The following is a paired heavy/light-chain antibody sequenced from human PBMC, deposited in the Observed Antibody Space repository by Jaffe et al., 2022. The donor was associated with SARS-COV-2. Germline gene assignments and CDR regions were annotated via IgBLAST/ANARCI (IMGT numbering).Light chain of an antibody. Sequence: DIVMTQTPLSSPVTLGQPASISCRSSQSLVHSDGNTYLSWLQQRPGQPPRLLIYKISNRFSGVPDRFSGSGAGTDFTLKISRVEAEDVGIYYCMQATQFPHTFGQGTKVEIK. CDR1: QSLVHSDGNTY. CDR3: MQATQFPHT. V-gene: IGKV2-24*01. J-gene: IGKJ1*01. CDR2: KIS.
Heavy chain of an antibody. CDR2: MNPKSGNT. V-gene: IGHV1-8*01. CDR3: ATYSYDSGGCWWGDCNTMDV. D-gene: IGHD3-22*01. CDR1: GYTFTSYD. J-gene: IGHJ6*02. Sequence: QVQLVQSGAEVKKPGASVKVSCKASGYTFTSYDIYWVRQATGQGLEWMGWMNPKSGNTAYAQKFQGRVTMTRDTSINTAYMELSSLRSEDTAMYYCATYSYDSGGCWWGDCNTMDVWGQGTTVTVSS.